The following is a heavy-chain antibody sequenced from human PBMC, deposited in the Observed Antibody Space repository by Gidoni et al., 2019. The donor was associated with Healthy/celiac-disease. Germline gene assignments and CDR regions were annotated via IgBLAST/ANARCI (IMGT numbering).Heavy chain of an antibody. J-gene: IGHJ4*02. V-gene: IGHV3-23*01. CDR3: AKDLDYGSPFDY. CDR1: GLPFSSYA. CDR2: ISGSGGST. D-gene: IGHD4-17*01. Sequence: EVQLLESGGGLVQPGGSLRLSCAASGLPFSSYAMSWVRQAPGKGLEWVSAISGSGGSTYYADSVKGRFTISRDNSKNTLYLQMNSRRAEDTAVYYCAKDLDYGSPFDYWGQGTLVTVSS.